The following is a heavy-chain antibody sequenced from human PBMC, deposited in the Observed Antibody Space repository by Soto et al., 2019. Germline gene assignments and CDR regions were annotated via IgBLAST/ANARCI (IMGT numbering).Heavy chain of an antibody. CDR3: ARWECYYDTSGGDY. CDR2: IYHSGST. V-gene: IGHV4-59*01. Sequence: PSETLSLTCTVSGGSISGYYWNWIRQPPGKGLEWIGYIYHSGSTNYNPSLKSRVIISVDTSKNQFSLKLSSVTAADTAVYYCARWECYYDTSGGDYWGLGTLVTVSS. D-gene: IGHD3-22*01. CDR1: GGSISGYY. J-gene: IGHJ4*02.